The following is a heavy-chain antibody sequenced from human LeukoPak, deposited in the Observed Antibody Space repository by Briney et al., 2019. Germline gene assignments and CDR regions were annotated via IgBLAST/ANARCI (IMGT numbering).Heavy chain of an antibody. Sequence: SETLSLTCTVSGGSVNSGGYYWRWIRQHPGKGLEWIGYISYSGGTYYNPSLKSRLTISLDTSKNQFSLRLSSVSAADAAVYFCAVGPHHYFDSWGQGTLVTVSS. CDR3: AVGPHHYFDS. J-gene: IGHJ4*02. CDR1: GGSVNSGGYY. V-gene: IGHV4-31*03. CDR2: ISYSGGT.